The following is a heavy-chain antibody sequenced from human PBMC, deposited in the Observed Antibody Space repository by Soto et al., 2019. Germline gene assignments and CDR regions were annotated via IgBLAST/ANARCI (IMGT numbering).Heavy chain of an antibody. Sequence: QVQLVQPGAEVRKPGASVKLPCKASGYTLTNFAMQWVRQAPGQRLEWMGWINGGNGSTKYSQNFQGRVTITTDTSASTVYMELSSLRSEDTAVYFCARGGVSGRGYFYYDMDVCGKGPTVTVSS. CDR1: GYTLTNFA. J-gene: IGHJ6*03. CDR2: INGGNGST. CDR3: ARGGVSGRGYFYYDMDV. V-gene: IGHV1-3*01. D-gene: IGHD3-3*01.